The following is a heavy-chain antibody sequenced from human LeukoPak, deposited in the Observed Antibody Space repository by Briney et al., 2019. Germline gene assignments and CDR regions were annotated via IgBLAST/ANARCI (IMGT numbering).Heavy chain of an antibody. J-gene: IGHJ4*02. CDR2: IYYSGST. CDR3: ARRISGSYFDY. D-gene: IGHD1-26*01. Sequence: SETLSLTRTVSGGSINSNSYFWGWVRQPPGKGLEWIGTIYYSGSTYYNPSLKSRVTISVDTSKNQFSLKLSSVTAADTAVYYCARRISGSYFDYWGQGTLVTVSS. V-gene: IGHV4-39*01. CDR1: GGSINSNSYF.